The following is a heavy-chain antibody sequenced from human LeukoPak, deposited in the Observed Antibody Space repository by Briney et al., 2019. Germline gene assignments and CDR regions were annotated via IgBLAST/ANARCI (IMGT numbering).Heavy chain of an antibody. CDR2: IKHDESEK. CDR1: GFTFSSNW. CDR3: TRRLDD. J-gene: IGHJ4*02. D-gene: IGHD3-16*01. V-gene: IGHV3-7*01. Sequence: GGSLRLSCAASGFTFSSNWMDWVRQAPGKGLEWVANIKHDESEKNYLDSVKGRFTISRDNAQNSLYLQMNGLRVEDTAVYYCTRRLDDWGQGTLVTVSS.